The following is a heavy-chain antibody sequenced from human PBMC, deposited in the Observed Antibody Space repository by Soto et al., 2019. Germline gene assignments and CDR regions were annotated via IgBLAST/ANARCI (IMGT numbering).Heavy chain of an antibody. CDR2: IYSGGST. D-gene: IGHD2-8*01. Sequence: PGGSLRLSCAASGFTVSSNYMSWVRQAPGKGLERDSVIYSGGSTYYADSVKGRFTISRDNSKNTVYLQMNSLRNEDTAVYYSARVTPDCTNGLCYFDNWGQGTLVTDSS. J-gene: IGHJ4*02. CDR1: GFTVSSNY. V-gene: IGHV3-53*01. CDR3: ARVTPDCTNGLCYFDN.